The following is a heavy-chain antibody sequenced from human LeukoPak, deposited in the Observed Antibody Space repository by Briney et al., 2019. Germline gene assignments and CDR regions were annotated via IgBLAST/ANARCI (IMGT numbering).Heavy chain of an antibody. CDR3: ARGGTQASGYSYLLA. Sequence: AGGSLRLSCAASGFTFSDHYMDWVRQAPGKGLEWVVHIRNKATSYTTTYAVSVKGRFAISRADSKNSIYLQMNRLKTENTAVYYCARGGTQASGYSYLLAWGQGTLVTVSS. D-gene: IGHD5-18*01. V-gene: IGHV3-72*01. CDR1: GFTFSDHY. J-gene: IGHJ4*02. CDR2: IRNKATSYTT.